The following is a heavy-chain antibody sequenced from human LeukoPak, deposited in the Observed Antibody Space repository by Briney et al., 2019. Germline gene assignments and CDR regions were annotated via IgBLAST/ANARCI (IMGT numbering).Heavy chain of an antibody. CDR3: ARDGSGTYWAYYNWFDP. CDR1: GYTFTSYD. Sequence: ASVKVSCKASGYTFTSYDINWVRQATGQGLEWMGWMNPNSGNAGYAQKFQGRVTMARNTSISTAYMELSNLRPEDTAVYYCARDGSGTYWAYYNWFDPWGQGTLVTVSS. D-gene: IGHD3-10*01. J-gene: IGHJ5*02. V-gene: IGHV1-8*01. CDR2: MNPNSGNA.